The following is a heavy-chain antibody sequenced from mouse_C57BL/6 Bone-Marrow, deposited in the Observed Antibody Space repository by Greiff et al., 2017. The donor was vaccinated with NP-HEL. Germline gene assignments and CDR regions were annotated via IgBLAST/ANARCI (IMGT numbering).Heavy chain of an antibody. CDR2: IDPSDSET. CDR3: ARGDYYGSSDYYAMGY. D-gene: IGHD1-1*01. J-gene: IGHJ4*01. V-gene: IGHV1-52*01. CDR1: GYTFTSYW. Sequence: QVQLQQPGAELVRPGSSVKLSCKASGYTFTSYWMHWVKQRPIQGLEWIGNIDPSDSETHYNQKFQDKATLTVDKSSSTAYMQLSSLTSEDSAVYYCARGDYYGSSDYYAMGYWGKGTSVTASS.